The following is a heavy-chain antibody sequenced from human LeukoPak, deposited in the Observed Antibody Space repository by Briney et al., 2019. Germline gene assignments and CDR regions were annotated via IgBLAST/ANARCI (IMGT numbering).Heavy chain of an antibody. D-gene: IGHD6-6*01. CDR1: GFTFSSYS. CDR2: ISSGSSYI. V-gene: IGHV3-21*01. Sequence: GGSLRLSCAASGFTFSSYSMNWVRQAPGKGLEWVSSISSGSSYIYYADSVKGRFTISRDNAKNSLYLQMSSLRAEDKAVYYCATAPPTYTTSSPPWFDPWGQGTLVTVSS. CDR3: ATAPPTYTTSSPPWFDP. J-gene: IGHJ5*02.